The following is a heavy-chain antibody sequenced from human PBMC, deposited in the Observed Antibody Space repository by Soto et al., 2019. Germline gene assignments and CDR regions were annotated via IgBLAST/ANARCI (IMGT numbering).Heavy chain of an antibody. CDR1: GFIVSSYY. CDR3: VRGRDY. J-gene: IGHJ4*02. Sequence: EVQLVESGGDLVQPGGSLRLSCAASGFIVSSYYMSWVRQPPGKGLECVSVIYTGGTTNYADSVKGRFTISRDNSKNTLYLQMNSLRAEDTAVYYCVRGRDYWGQGTLVTVSS. V-gene: IGHV3-53*01. CDR2: IYTGGTT.